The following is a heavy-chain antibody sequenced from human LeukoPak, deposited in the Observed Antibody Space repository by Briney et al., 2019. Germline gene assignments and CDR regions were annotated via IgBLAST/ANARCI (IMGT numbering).Heavy chain of an antibody. CDR3: ATSPPDSSWVY. D-gene: IGHD6-13*01. CDR1: GFTFSSYW. V-gene: IGHV3-74*01. J-gene: IGHJ4*02. Sequence: GGSLRLSCAASGFTFSSYWMHWVRQAPGKGLVWVSRIKSDGSSANYAESVKGRFTISRDNAKETMHLQMNSLGAEDTAVYYCATSPPDSSWVYWGQGTLVTVSS. CDR2: IKSDGSSA.